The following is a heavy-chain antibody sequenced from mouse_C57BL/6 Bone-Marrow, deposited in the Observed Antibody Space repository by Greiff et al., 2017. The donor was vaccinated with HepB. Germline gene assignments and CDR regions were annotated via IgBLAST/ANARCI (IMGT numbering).Heavy chain of an antibody. V-gene: IGHV3-8*01. J-gene: IGHJ1*03. D-gene: IGHD2-5*01. CDR2: ISYSGSN. CDR3: ARYRGASNHWYFDV. CDR1: GYSITSDY. Sequence: DVHLVESGPGLAKPSQTLSLTCSVTGYSITSDYWNWIRKFPGNKLEYMGYISYSGSNYYNPSLKSRISITRDTSKTQYYLQLNSVTTEDTATYYCARYRGASNHWYFDVWGTGTTVTVSS.